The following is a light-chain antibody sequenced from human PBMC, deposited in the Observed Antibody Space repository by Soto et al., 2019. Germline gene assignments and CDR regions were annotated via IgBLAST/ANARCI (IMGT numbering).Light chain of an antibody. V-gene: IGKV3-20*01. CDR2: SVS. J-gene: IGKJ5*01. CDR1: QSVRRSY. Sequence: DIVLTQSPGTLSLSPGERATLSCRASQSVRRSYLAWYQQKPGQAPRLLISSVSKRDTGIPDRFSGGGSGTDFTLTISRLEPEDFALYICQQYDGSPITFGQGTRLEIK. CDR3: QQYDGSPIT.